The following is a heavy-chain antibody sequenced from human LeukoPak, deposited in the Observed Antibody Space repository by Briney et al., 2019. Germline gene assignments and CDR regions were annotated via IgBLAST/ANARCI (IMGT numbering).Heavy chain of an antibody. CDR2: INPNSGGT. V-gene: IGHV1-2*04. Sequence: GASVTVSCTASGYTFTSYGISWVRQAPGQGLEWMGRINPNSGGTNYAQKFQGWVTMTRDTSISTAYMELSRLRSDDTAVYYCATQRNDYGDYFDYWGQGTLVTVSS. J-gene: IGHJ4*02. CDR3: ATQRNDYGDYFDY. CDR1: GYTFTSYG. D-gene: IGHD4-17*01.